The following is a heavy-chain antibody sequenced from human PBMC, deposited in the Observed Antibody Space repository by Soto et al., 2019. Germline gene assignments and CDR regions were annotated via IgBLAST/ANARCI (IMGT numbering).Heavy chain of an antibody. J-gene: IGHJ6*02. V-gene: IGHV1-2*02. CDR2: INPNSGGT. D-gene: IGHD6-13*01. CDR3: ARSLLDEYSSSWRSAYYCMDV. Sequence: QVQLVQSGAEVKNPGASVKVSCKASGFTFSAYYIYWVRQAPGQGLEWIGWINPNSGGTNNAQKFQGRVTMTRDTSTSTVYMELSALIPDDTAVYYCARSLLDEYSSSWRSAYYCMDVWGQGTTVTVSS. CDR1: GFTFSAYY.